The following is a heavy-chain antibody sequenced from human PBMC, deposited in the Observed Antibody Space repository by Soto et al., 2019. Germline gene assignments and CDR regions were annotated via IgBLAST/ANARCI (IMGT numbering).Heavy chain of an antibody. J-gene: IGHJ6*02. Sequence: GGSLRLSCATSGFTFSNFDMHWVRQVPGKGLEWVSAIGAARDPYYLGSVKGRFTISRENAKNSVYLQMNDLRAGDSAVYYCVRAGHVFDVHYYGMDLWGQGTTVTVSS. D-gene: IGHD3-10*01. V-gene: IGHV3-13*05. CDR2: IGAARDP. CDR3: VRAGHVFDVHYYGMDL. CDR1: GFTFSNFD.